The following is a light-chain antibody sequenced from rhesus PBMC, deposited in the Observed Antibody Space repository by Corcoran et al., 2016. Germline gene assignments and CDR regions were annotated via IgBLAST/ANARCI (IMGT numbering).Light chain of an antibody. CDR2: YAS. Sequence: DIQMTQSPSSLSASVGDRVTITCRASQGISSYLAWYQQKPGKAPKPRSYYASHLESGVPSRLSGSGSGTEITLPISSLQPEDFATYYCHQYNSDPYSFGQGTKVEIK. V-gene: IGKV1-37*01. J-gene: IGKJ2*01. CDR3: HQYNSDPYS. CDR1: QGISSY.